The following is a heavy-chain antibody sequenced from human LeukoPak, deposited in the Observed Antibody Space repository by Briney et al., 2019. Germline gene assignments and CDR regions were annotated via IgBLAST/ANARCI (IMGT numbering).Heavy chain of an antibody. CDR1: GFTFSNYW. CDR2: INSDGSST. V-gene: IGHV3-74*01. D-gene: IGHD2/OR15-2a*01. CDR3: ARDGNIYYFDY. J-gene: IGHJ4*02. Sequence: GGSLRLSCAASGFTFSNYWMHWVRQAPGKGLVWVSRINSDGSSTSYADSVKGRFTISRDNAKNTLYLQMNSLRAEDTAVYYCARDGNIYYFDYWGQGTLVTVSS.